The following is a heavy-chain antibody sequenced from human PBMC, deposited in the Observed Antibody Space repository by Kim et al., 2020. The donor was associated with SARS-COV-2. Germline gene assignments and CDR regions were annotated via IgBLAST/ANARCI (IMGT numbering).Heavy chain of an antibody. CDR1: GYSFTSYW. D-gene: IGHD3-3*01. Sequence: GESLQISCKGSGYSFTSYWISWVRQMPGKGLEWMGRIDPSDSYTNYSPSFQGHVTISADKSISTAYLQWSSLRASDTAMYYCARQGRYYDFWSGYYFYGMDVWGQGTTVTVSS. V-gene: IGHV5-10-1*01. CDR3: ARQGRYYDFWSGYYFYGMDV. J-gene: IGHJ6*02. CDR2: IDPSDSYT.